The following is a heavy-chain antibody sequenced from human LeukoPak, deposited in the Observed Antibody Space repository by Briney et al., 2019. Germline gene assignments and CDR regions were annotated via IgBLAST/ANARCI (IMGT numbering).Heavy chain of an antibody. D-gene: IGHD6-19*01. CDR3: ARGHIGVAADDDAFDI. V-gene: IGHV3-21*01. CDR1: GFTFSSYS. J-gene: IGHJ3*02. Sequence: GGSLRLSCAASGFTFSSYSMNWVRQAPGKGLEWVSSISSSSSYIYYADSVKGRFTISRDNAKNSLYLQMNSLRDEDTAVYYCARGHIGVAADDDAFDIWGQGTMVTVSS. CDR2: ISSSSSYI.